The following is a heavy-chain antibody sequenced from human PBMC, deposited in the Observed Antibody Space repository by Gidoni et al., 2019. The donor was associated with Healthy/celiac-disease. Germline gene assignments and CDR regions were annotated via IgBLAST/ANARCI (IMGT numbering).Heavy chain of an antibody. V-gene: IGHV4-4*02. CDR1: GGSSSSSNW. J-gene: IGHJ4*02. D-gene: IGHD6-13*01. Sequence: QVQLQESGPGLVKPSGTLSLTCAVSGGSSSSSNWWSWVRQPPGKGLEWIGEIYHSGSTNYNPSLKSRVTISVDKSKNQFSLKLSSVTAADTAVYYCARRGLNDIAAVTGFDWGQGTLVTVSS. CDR2: IYHSGST. CDR3: ARRGLNDIAAVTGFD.